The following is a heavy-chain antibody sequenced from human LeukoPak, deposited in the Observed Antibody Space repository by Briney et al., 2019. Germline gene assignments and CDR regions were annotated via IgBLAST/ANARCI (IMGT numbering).Heavy chain of an antibody. CDR3: ARVVYSGSYYYYYGMDV. D-gene: IGHD1-26*01. CDR2: IIPIFGTA. V-gene: IGHV1-69*13. Sequence: SVKVSCKASGGTFSSYAISWVRQAPGQGLEWMGGIIPIFGTANYAQKFQGRVTITADESTSTTYMELSSLRSEDTAVYYCARVVYSGSYYYYYGMDVWGQGTTVTVS. CDR1: GGTFSSYA. J-gene: IGHJ6*02.